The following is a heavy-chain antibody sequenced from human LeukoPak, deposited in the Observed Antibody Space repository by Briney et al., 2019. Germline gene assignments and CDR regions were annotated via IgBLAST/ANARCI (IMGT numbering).Heavy chain of an antibody. J-gene: IGHJ4*02. Sequence: QSGGSLRLSCAASGFTFSSYAMSWVRQAPGKGLEWVSAISGSGGSTYYADSVKGRFTISRDNSKNTLYLQMNSLRAEDTAVYYCAKDRDSSSGSSYLDFWGQGTLVTVSS. D-gene: IGHD6-13*01. CDR3: AKDRDSSSGSSYLDF. CDR1: GFTFSSYA. CDR2: ISGSGGST. V-gene: IGHV3-23*01.